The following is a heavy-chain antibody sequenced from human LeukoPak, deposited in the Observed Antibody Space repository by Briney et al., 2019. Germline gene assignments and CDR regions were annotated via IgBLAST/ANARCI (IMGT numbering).Heavy chain of an antibody. D-gene: IGHD3-9*01. J-gene: IGHJ5*02. CDR1: GGSFSGYY. CDR3: ARRRYYDILTGRNPERNWFDP. V-gene: IGHV4-34*01. Sequence: SETLSLTCAVYGGSFSGYYWSWIRQPPGKGLEWIGEINHSGSTNYNPSLKSRVTISVDTSKNQFSLKLSSVTAADTAVYYCARRRYYDILTGRNPERNWFDPWGQGTLVTVSS. CDR2: INHSGST.